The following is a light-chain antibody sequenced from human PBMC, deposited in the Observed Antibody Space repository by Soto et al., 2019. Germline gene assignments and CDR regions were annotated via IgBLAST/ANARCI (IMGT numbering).Light chain of an antibody. CDR3: QQYYFTPYT. CDR1: RSLLYNPNNKIY. Sequence: DIVMTQSPDSLAVSLGERATINCKSSRSLLYNPNNKIYRAGYQQKSGQPPKLLIQWASTRESGVPDRFSGSGAGTEFTLTISSLHAEDVAVYYCQQYYFTPYTFVQGTKLEIK. V-gene: IGKV4-1*01. J-gene: IGKJ2*01. CDR2: WAS.